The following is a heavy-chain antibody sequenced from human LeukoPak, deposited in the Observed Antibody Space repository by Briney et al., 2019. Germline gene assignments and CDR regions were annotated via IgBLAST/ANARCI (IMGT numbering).Heavy chain of an antibody. V-gene: IGHV4-39*07. D-gene: IGHD3-16*02. CDR3: ARESSYDYVWGSYRYTPYYFDY. Sequence: SETLSLTCTVSGVSISSSNSYWGWIRQPPGTGLEWIGSIYYSGSTYYNPSLKSRVTISVDTSKNQFSLKLSSVTAADTAVYYCARESSYDYVWGSYRYTPYYFDYWGQGTLVTVSS. CDR2: IYYSGST. J-gene: IGHJ4*02. CDR1: GVSISSSNSY.